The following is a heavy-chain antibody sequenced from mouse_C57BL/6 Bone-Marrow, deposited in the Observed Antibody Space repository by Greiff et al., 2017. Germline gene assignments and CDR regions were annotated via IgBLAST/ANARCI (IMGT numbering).Heavy chain of an antibody. J-gene: IGHJ1*03. V-gene: IGHV1-81*01. CDR3: AESGRGGWYCDV. Sequence: QVQLKESGAELARPGASVKLSCTASGYTFTSYGISWVKQRTGQGLEWIGEIYPRSGNTYYTEKFKGKATLTADKSSSTAYMELRSLTSEDSAVYFCAESGRGGWYCDVWGTGTTVTVSS. CDR1: GYTFTSYG. D-gene: IGHD1-3*01. CDR2: IYPRSGNT.